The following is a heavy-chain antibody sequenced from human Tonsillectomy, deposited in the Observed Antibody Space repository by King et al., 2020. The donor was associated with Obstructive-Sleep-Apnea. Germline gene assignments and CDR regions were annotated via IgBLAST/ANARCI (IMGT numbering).Heavy chain of an antibody. J-gene: IGHJ4*02. Sequence: VQLQESGPGLVKPSETLSLTCTVSGYSISSGYYWGWIRQPPGKGLEWIGSIYHRGSTYYNPSLKSRVTISVDTSKNQFSLKLSSVSAADTAVYYCARVDYGGNSGGFDYWGQGTLVTVSS. D-gene: IGHD4-23*01. CDR2: IYHRGST. V-gene: IGHV4-38-2*02. CDR3: ARVDYGGNSGGFDY. CDR1: GYSISSGYY.